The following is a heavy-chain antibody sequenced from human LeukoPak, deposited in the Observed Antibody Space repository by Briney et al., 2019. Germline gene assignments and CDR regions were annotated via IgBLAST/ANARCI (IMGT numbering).Heavy chain of an antibody. D-gene: IGHD6-13*01. CDR1: GDSISSYY. Sequence: SETLSLTCTVSGDSISSYYWSWIRQPPGKGLEWIGYIYYSGSTNYNPSLKSRVTISVDTSKNQFSLKLSSVTAADTAVYYCAGHSSSWPIFDYWGQGTLVTVSS. CDR3: AGHSSSWPIFDY. J-gene: IGHJ4*02. CDR2: IYYSGST. V-gene: IGHV4-59*01.